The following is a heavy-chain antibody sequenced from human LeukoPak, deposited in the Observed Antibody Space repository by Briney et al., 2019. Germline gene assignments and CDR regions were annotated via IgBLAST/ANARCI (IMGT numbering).Heavy chain of an antibody. CDR2: IYYSGST. V-gene: IGHV4-31*03. D-gene: IGHD5-18*01. CDR3: ARDRVDTAMIYFDY. CDR1: GGSISSGGYY. J-gene: IGHJ4*02. Sequence: PSETLSLTCTVSGGSISSGGYYWSWIRQHPGKGLEWIGYIYYSGSTYYNPSLKSRVTISVDTSKNQFSLKLSSVTAADTAVYYCARDRVDTAMIYFDYWGQGALVTVSS.